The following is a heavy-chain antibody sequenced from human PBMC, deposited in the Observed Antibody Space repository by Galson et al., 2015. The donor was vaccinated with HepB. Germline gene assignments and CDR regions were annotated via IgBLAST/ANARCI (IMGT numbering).Heavy chain of an antibody. CDR2: ISSSSSYI. D-gene: IGHD3-22*01. V-gene: IGHV3-21*01. CDR1: GFTFSSYS. Sequence: SLRLSCAASGFTFSSYSMNWVRQAPGKGLEWVSSISSSSSYIYYADSVKGRFTISRDNAKNSLYLQMNSLRAEDTAVYYCARGVSDYYDSSGHQYYFDYWGQGTLVTVSS. J-gene: IGHJ4*02. CDR3: ARGVSDYYDSSGHQYYFDY.